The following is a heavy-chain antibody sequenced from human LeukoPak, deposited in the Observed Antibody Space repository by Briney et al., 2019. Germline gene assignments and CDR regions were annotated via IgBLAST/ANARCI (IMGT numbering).Heavy chain of an antibody. CDR3: TTYSGTYFKYFFDY. Sequence: PGGSLRLSCAASGFTFSGSAMHWVRQASGKGLEWVGRIRTKPNNYATAYAASVKGRFTISRDDSKNMAYLQMNSLKTEDAAVYYCTTYSGTYFKYFFDYWGQGTLVTVSS. D-gene: IGHD1-26*01. CDR1: GFTFSGSA. J-gene: IGHJ4*02. V-gene: IGHV3-73*01. CDR2: IRTKPNNYAT.